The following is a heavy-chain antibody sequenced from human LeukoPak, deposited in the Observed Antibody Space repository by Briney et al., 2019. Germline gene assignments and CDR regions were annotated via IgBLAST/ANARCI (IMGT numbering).Heavy chain of an antibody. J-gene: IGHJ5*02. CDR3: ARDILRGGVTAIFEFDP. Sequence: ASVKVSCKASGYTFTSYDINWVRQATGQGLEWMGWMNPNSGNTGYAQKFQGRVTITRNTSISTAYMELSSLRSEDTAVYYCARDILRGGVTAIFEFDPWGQGTLVTVSS. D-gene: IGHD2-21*02. CDR2: MNPNSGNT. V-gene: IGHV1-8*03. CDR1: GYTFTSYD.